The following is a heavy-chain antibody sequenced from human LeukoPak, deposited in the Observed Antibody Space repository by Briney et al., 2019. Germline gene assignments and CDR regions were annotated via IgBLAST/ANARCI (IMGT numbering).Heavy chain of an antibody. Sequence: PSETLSLTCTVSGGSISSYYWSWIRPPPGKGLEWIGYIYYSGSTNYNPSLKSRVTISVDTSKNQFSLKLSSVTAADTAVYYCAGRYCIGGSCRWLGAFDIWGQGTMVTVSS. D-gene: IGHD2-15*01. CDR2: IYYSGST. J-gene: IGHJ3*02. CDR3: AGRYCIGGSCRWLGAFDI. V-gene: IGHV4-59*01. CDR1: GGSISSYY.